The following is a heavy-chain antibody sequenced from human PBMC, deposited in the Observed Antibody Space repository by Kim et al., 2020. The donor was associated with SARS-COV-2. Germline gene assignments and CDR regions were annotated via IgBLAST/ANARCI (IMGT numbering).Heavy chain of an antibody. CDR2: IYSDGSGT. Sequence: GGSLRLSCAASGFTFSRYWMHWVRQPPGKGLVWVSRIYSDGSGTSYADSVKDRFTISRDNAKNTLYLQMNSLRAEDTALYYCARRAVDSSGTYYFDYWGQGTLVTVSS. J-gene: IGHJ4*02. CDR3: ARRAVDSSGTYYFDY. V-gene: IGHV3-74*01. D-gene: IGHD3-22*01. CDR1: GFTFSRYW.